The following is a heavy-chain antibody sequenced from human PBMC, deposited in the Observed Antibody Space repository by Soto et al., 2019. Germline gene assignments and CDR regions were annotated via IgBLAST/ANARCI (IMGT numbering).Heavy chain of an antibody. CDR2: IYHSGST. Sequence: SETLSLTCAVSGGSISSGGYSWSWIRQPPGKGLEWIGYIYHSGSTYYNPSLKSRVTISVDTSKNHFSLKLSSVTAADTAVYYCAGWLQFYGAIDSWGQGTLVTVSS. CDR3: AGWLQFYGAIDS. V-gene: IGHV4-30-2*05. J-gene: IGHJ4*02. D-gene: IGHD5-12*01. CDR1: GGSISSGGYS.